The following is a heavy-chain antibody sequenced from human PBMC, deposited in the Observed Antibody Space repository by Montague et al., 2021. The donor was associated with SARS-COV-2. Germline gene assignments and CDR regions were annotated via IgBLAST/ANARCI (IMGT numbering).Heavy chain of an antibody. J-gene: IGHJ4*02. D-gene: IGHD1-26*01. CDR2: TKQDGSEK. V-gene: IGHV3-7*01. Sequence: SLRLSCAASGFTFRRFWMSWVRQAPGKGLEWVANTKQDGSEKFYVDSVKGRFTLSRDDAKNSVYLQMNSLRVEDTAVYYCARFAATADLDYWGQGTLVTVSS. CDR1: GFTFRRFW. CDR3: ARFAATADLDY.